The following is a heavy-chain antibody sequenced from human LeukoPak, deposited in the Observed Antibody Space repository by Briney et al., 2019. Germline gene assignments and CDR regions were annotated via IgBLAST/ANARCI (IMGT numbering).Heavy chain of an antibody. CDR2: IYTSGST. CDR3: AARHTYDSSGYYPPSFDY. D-gene: IGHD3-22*01. Sequence: SETLSLTCTVSGGSISTSSYYWSWIRQPAGKGLEWIGRIYTSGSTNYNPSLKSRVTISVDTSKNQFSLKLSSVTAADTAVYYCAARHTYDSSGYYPPSFDYWGQGTLVTVSS. V-gene: IGHV4-61*02. CDR1: GGSISTSSYY. J-gene: IGHJ4*02.